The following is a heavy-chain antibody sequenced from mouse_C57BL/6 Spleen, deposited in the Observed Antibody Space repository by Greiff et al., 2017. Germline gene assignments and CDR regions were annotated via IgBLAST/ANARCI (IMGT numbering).Heavy chain of an antibody. V-gene: IGHV1-50*01. J-gene: IGHJ4*01. CDR1: GYTFTSYW. CDR2: IDPYDSYT. Sequence: VQLQQPGAELVKPGASVKLSCTASGYTFTSYWMQWVKQRPGQGLEWIGEIDPYDSYTNSHHKFKGKATLTVDTSSSPAYMQLSSLTSEGSAVYYCARGEYYGSSYYAMDYWGQGTSVTVSS. D-gene: IGHD1-1*01. CDR3: ARGEYYGSSYYAMDY.